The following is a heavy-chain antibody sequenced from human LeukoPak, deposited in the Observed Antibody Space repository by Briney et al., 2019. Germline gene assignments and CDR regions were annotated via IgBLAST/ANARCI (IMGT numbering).Heavy chain of an antibody. V-gene: IGHV3-23*01. CDR1: GFTFSSYA. Sequence: GGSLRLSCAASGFTFSSYAMSWVRQAPGKGLEWVSAISGSGGSTYYADSVKGRFTISRDNSKNTLYLQMNSLRAEDTAVYYCARDMDYYDSSGFHFDIWGQGTMVTVSS. CDR2: ISGSGGST. CDR3: ARDMDYYDSSGFHFDI. J-gene: IGHJ3*02. D-gene: IGHD3-22*01.